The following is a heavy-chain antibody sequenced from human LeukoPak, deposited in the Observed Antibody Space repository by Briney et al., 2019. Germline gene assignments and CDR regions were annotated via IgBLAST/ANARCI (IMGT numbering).Heavy chain of an antibody. CDR3: ARDSYYYDSSGYLDY. V-gene: IGHV1-2*02. CDR1: GYTFTGYH. J-gene: IGHJ4*02. Sequence: ASVKVSCKASGYTFTGYHMHWVRQAPGQGLEWMGWINPDSGGTNYAQKFQGRVTITRDTSISTAYMELSRLRSDDTAVYYCARDSYYYDSSGYLDYWGQGTLVTVSS. D-gene: IGHD3-22*01. CDR2: INPDSGGT.